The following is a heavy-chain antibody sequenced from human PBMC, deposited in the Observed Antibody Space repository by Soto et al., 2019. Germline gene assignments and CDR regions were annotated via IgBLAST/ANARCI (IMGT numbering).Heavy chain of an antibody. CDR1: EFTFRSYW. CDR2: ISGDGSST. D-gene: IGHD1-7*01. J-gene: IGHJ3*01. Sequence: EVQLVDSGGGLVQPGGSLRLSCAASEFTFRSYWMHWVRQSPGKGLVWVSRISGDGSSTNYADSVKGRCTISRDNAKNTVYLQIDSLRAEDTAVYYCARSLTGTYGAFDLWGQGTMVTVSS. CDR3: ARSLTGTYGAFDL. V-gene: IGHV3-74*01.